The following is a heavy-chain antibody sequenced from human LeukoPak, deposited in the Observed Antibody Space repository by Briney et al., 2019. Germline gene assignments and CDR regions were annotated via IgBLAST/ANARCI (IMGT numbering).Heavy chain of an antibody. D-gene: IGHD6-13*01. CDR2: IYYSGST. J-gene: IGHJ4*02. Sequence: SETLSLTCTVYGGSISSYFRRWIRQPPGKGLEWVGYIYYSGSTNYNPSLKSRVTISVDTTKNQFSLKLSSVTAADTAVYYCARPSQSSSWYYFDYWGQGTLVTVSS. CDR1: GGSISSYF. CDR3: ARPSQSSSWYYFDY. V-gene: IGHV4-59*01.